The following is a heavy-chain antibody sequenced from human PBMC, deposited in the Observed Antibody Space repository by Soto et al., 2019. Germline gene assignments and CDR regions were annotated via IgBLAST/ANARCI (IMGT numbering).Heavy chain of an antibody. D-gene: IGHD1-1*01. V-gene: IGHV3-21*01. Sequence: GGSLRLSCAASGFTFSSYSMNWVRQAPGKGLEWVSSISSSSSYIYYADSVKGRFTISRDNAKNSLYLQMNSLRAEDTAVYYCARSTEPIDDNAFDIWGQGTMVTVSS. J-gene: IGHJ3*02. CDR2: ISSSSSYI. CDR3: ARSTEPIDDNAFDI. CDR1: GFTFSSYS.